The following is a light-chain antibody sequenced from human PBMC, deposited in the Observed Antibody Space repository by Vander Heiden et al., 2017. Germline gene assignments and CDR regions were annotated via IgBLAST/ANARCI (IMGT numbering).Light chain of an antibody. CDR3: QQYYNWPWT. V-gene: IGKV3-15*01. J-gene: IGKJ1*01. CDR2: GTS. Sequence: EIVITQSPVTLSVSPGEGATLSCRASQSVSINLAWYQQKPGQAPRLLIYGTSARATGIPARFSGSGSGTEFTLTISSLLSEDFAIYYCQQYYNWPWTFGHGTKVEIK. CDR1: QSVSIN.